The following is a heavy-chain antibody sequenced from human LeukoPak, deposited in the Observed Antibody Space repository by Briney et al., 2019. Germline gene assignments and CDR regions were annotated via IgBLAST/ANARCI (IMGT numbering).Heavy chain of an antibody. CDR2: IKRTTDGGTT. CDR3: ATDLLDY. CDR1: GLPFSNAW. Sequence: GGSLRLSCAASGLPFSNAWMTWVRQAPGKGLEWVGRIKRTTDGGTTDFAAPLKGRFTISRDDSKNTVYLQVNSLKTEDTAIYYCATDLLDYWGQGTLVTVSS. J-gene: IGHJ4*02. V-gene: IGHV3-15*01.